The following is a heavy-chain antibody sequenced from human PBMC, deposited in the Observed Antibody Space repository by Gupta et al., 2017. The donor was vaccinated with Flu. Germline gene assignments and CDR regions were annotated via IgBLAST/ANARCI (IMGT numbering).Heavy chain of an antibody. CDR2: VSPRGDGT. CDR1: GYTLANFY. J-gene: IGHJ4*02. CDR3: ANEPPSTGILVN. D-gene: IGHD1-14*01. Sequence: QVQLVQSGAEVERPGASVTVSCQAAGYTLANFYPHWVRQAPGQGFEWMGVVSPRGDGTNYAQKFQGTITVTRETSKSTAYMDLKRLKSADTAVYHCANEPPSTGILVNGGKETLVTVAS. V-gene: IGHV1-46*01.